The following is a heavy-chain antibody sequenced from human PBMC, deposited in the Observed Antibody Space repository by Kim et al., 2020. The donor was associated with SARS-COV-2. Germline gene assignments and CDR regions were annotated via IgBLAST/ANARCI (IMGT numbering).Heavy chain of an antibody. D-gene: IGHD3-22*01. Sequence: GGSLRLSCAASGFTFSSYAMSWVRQAPGKGLEWVSAISGSGGSTYYADSVKGRFTISRDNSKNTLYLQMNSLRAEDTAVYYCAKDTDYYDISSPFDYWGQGTLVTVSS. CDR3: AKDTDYYDISSPFDY. CDR1: GFTFSSYA. J-gene: IGHJ4*02. CDR2: ISGSGGST. V-gene: IGHV3-23*01.